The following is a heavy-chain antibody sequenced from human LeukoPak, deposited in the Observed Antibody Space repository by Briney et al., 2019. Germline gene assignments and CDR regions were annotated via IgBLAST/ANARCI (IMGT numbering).Heavy chain of an antibody. V-gene: IGHV3-23*01. CDR2: ISGSGGST. D-gene: IGHD3-22*01. CDR1: GFTFSSYA. CDR3: AKAEYYYDSSGSGYYFDY. Sequence: GGSLRLSCAASGFTFSSYAMSWVRQAPGKGLEWVSAISGSGGSTYYADSVKGRFTISRDSSKNTLYLQMNSLRAEDTAVYYCAKAEYYYDSSGSGYYFDYWGQGTLVTVSS. J-gene: IGHJ4*02.